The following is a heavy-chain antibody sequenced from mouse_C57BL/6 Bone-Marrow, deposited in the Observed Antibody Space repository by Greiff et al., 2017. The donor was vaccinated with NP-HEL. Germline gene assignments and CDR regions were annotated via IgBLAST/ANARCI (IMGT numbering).Heavy chain of an antibody. J-gene: IGHJ1*03. V-gene: IGHV5-4*01. D-gene: IGHD2-5*01. CDR2: ISDGGSYT. CDR1: GFTFSSYA. CDR3: ARDYSNSWYFDV. Sequence: EVKLMESGGGLVKPGGSLKLSCAASGFTFSSYAMSWVRQTPEKRLEWVATISDGGSYTYYPDNVKGRFTISRDNAKNNLYLQMSHLKSEDTAMYYCARDYSNSWYFDVWGTGTTVTVSS.